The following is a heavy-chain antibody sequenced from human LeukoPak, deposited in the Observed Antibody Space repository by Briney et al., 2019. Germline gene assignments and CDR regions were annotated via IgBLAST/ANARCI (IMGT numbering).Heavy chain of an antibody. CDR1: GFTFDDYG. J-gene: IGHJ6*03. V-gene: IGHV3-9*01. D-gene: IGHD3-10*01. CDR2: INWKSDSI. CDR3: ARARGETTSYYFYLDV. Sequence: GGSLRPSCAASGFTFDDYGMHWVRQLPGKGLEWVSGINWKSDSIAYAVSVRGRFTISRDNAKNALYLRMNNLRADDTALYYCARARGETTSYYFYLDVWGRGTTVTVSS.